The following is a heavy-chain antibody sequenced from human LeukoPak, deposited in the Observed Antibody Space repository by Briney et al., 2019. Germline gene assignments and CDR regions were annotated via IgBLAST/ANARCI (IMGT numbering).Heavy chain of an antibody. CDR1: VCTLTSYA. Sequence: SVKLSCTPSVCTLTSYAISWGRQAPGQGLKWMGGIIPIFGTANYAQKFQGRVTITADKSTSTAYMELSSLRSEDTAVYYCARGDSSSWFYGDYWGQGTLVTVSS. J-gene: IGHJ4*02. D-gene: IGHD6-13*01. CDR2: IIPIFGTA. V-gene: IGHV1-69*06. CDR3: ARGDSSSWFYGDY.